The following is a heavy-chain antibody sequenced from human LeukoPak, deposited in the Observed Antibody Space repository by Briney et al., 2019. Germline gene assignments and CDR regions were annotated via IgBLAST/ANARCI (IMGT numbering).Heavy chain of an antibody. CDR3: ASQIAAAGRGIFD. CDR2: IYYSGST. J-gene: IGHJ4*02. D-gene: IGHD6-13*01. V-gene: IGHV4-39*01. CDR1: GGSISSSSYY. Sequence: SQTLSLTCTVSGGSISSSSYYWGWIRQPPGKGLEWIGSIYYSGSTYYNPSLKSRVTISVDTSKNQFSLKLSSVTAAGTAVYYCASQIAAAGRGIFDWGQGTLVTVSS.